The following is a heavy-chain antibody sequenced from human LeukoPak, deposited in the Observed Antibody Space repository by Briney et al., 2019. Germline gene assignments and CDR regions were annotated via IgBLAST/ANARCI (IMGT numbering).Heavy chain of an antibody. V-gene: IGHV3-23*01. CDR2: IRGSGLST. D-gene: IGHD3-3*01. Sequence: PGGSLRLSCAASGFTFSSYAMSWVRQAPGKGLEWLSSIRGSGLSTYYAGSVKGRFTISRDHSKNTLYLQMDSLRVEDTAVYYCANPEWLLPSYYYYGLDVWGQGTTVTVSS. CDR1: GFTFSSYA. J-gene: IGHJ6*02. CDR3: ANPEWLLPSYYYYGLDV.